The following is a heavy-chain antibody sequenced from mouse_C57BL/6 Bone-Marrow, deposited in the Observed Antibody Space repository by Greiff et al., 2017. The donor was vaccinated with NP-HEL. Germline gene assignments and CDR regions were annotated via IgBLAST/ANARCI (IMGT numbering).Heavy chain of an antibody. J-gene: IGHJ2*01. CDR2: IDPETGGT. D-gene: IGHD2-2*01. CDR3: TRDGYGHFDY. V-gene: IGHV1-15*01. CDR1: GYTFTDYE. Sequence: QVQLQQSGAELVRPGASVTLSCKASGYTFTDYEMHWVKQTPVHGLEWIGAIDPETGGTAYNQKFKGKAILTADKSSSTAYMELRSLTSEDSAVYYCTRDGYGHFDYWGQGTTLTVSS.